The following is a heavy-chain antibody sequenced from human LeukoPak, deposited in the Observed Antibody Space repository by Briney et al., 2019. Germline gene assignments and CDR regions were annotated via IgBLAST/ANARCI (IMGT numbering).Heavy chain of an antibody. CDR1: GYTFTRYD. CDR2: INVKNGNT. Sequence: APVKVSCKTSGYTFTRYDITWVRQAPGQGPEWMGGINVKNGNTNYAQKLRGRVTLSRDTSTSTAYMELRSLTSGDTAVYYCVGDPGAATFDYWGQGTLVTVSP. V-gene: IGHV1-18*01. CDR3: VGDPGAATFDY. D-gene: IGHD2-15*01. J-gene: IGHJ4*02.